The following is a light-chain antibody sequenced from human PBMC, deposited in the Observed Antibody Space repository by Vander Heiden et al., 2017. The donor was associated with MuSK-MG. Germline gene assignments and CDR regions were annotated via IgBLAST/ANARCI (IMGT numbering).Light chain of an antibody. Sequence: EIVLTQSPATLSLSPGERATLSCRASQSVSSKLAWYQQKPGQAPRLLIYDASNRATGIPARFSGSGSATDFTLTISSLEPEDFAVYYCQQHDNWPPLTFGGGTTVEIK. J-gene: IGKJ4*01. CDR1: QSVSSK. CDR2: DAS. CDR3: QQHDNWPPLT. V-gene: IGKV3-11*01.